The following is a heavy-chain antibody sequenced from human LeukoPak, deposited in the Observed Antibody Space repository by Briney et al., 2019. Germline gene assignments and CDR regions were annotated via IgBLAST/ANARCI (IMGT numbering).Heavy chain of an antibody. D-gene: IGHD1-26*01. J-gene: IGHJ4*02. V-gene: IGHV3-48*01. CDR3: AREFSGSNYGFPFDY. CDR1: GFTFSSYS. Sequence: GGSLRLSCAASGFTFSSYSMNWVRQAPGKGLEWVSYISSSSSTIYYTDSVKGRFTISRDNAKNSLYLQMNSLRAEDTAVYYCAREFSGSNYGFPFDYWGQGTLVTVSS. CDR2: ISSSSSTI.